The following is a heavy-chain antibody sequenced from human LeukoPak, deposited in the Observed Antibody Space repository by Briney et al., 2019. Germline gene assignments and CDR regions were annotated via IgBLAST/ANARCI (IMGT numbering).Heavy chain of an antibody. D-gene: IGHD4-23*01. Sequence: TPETLSLTCTVSGGSINPYYWSWIRQTPGKGLEWIGYISYSGNTYYNPSLKSRGTISVDTSKNQFSLRLSSVTAADTAVYYCARSPYYGSNSRGPFDIWGQGTMVTVSS. J-gene: IGHJ3*02. CDR3: ARSPYYGSNSRGPFDI. V-gene: IGHV4-59*08. CDR2: ISYSGNT. CDR1: GGSINPYY.